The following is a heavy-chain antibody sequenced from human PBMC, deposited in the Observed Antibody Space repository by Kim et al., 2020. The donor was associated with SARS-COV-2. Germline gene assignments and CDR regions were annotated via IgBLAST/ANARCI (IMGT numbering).Heavy chain of an antibody. CDR1: GFTFGDYA. CDR3: AKGSQATTFWSGYYIADYYMDV. J-gene: IGHJ6*03. CDR2: ISWNSGSI. V-gene: IGHV3-9*01. D-gene: IGHD3-3*01. Sequence: GGSLRLSCAASGFTFGDYAMHWVRQAPGKGLEWVSGISWNSGSIGYADSVKGRFTISRDNAKNSLYLQMNSLRAEDTALYYCAKGSQATTFWSGYYIADYYMDVWGKGATVTVSS.